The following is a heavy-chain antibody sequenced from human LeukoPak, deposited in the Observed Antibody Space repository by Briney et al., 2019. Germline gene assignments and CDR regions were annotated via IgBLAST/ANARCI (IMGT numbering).Heavy chain of an antibody. J-gene: IGHJ4*02. CDR2: INQDVSRT. D-gene: IGHD2-8*01. CDR3: ARLKDDVTKFDY. V-gene: IGHV3-7*01. Sequence: RWSLRLSCAGSGFDFSRYWMALVRQAPGKRLEWVASINQDVSRTHYVDSVKGRFTISRDNAKSSLFLQMTSLGVEDTAVYYCARLKDDVTKFDYWGQGTLVTVSS. CDR1: GFDFSRYW.